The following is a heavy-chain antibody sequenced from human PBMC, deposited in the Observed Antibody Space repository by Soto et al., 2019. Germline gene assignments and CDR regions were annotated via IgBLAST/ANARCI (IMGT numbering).Heavy chain of an antibody. Sequence: GESVKISCXGFGYSFTTCWIGWVRQMPGKGLEWMGIIYPGDSDTRYSPSFQGQVTLSVDKSISTAYLQWSSLKASDTAMYYCARFQYDFWDGSTYFFCGMDVWGQGTTVTVSS. V-gene: IGHV5-51*01. CDR1: GYSFTTCW. D-gene: IGHD3-3*01. J-gene: IGHJ6*02. CDR2: IYPGDSDT. CDR3: ARFQYDFWDGSTYFFCGMDV.